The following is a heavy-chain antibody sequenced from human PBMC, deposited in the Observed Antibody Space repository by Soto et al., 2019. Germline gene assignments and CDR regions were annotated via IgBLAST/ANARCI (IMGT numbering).Heavy chain of an antibody. V-gene: IGHV1-24*01. CDR2: FDPEDGET. D-gene: IGHD3-10*01. Sequence: ASVKVSCKVSGYTLTELSMHWVRQAPGKGLEWMGGFDPEDGETIYAQKFQGRVTMTEDTSTDTAYMELSSLRSEDTAVYYCETLSRGVIITDSFDPWGQGTLVTVSS. CDR1: GYTLTELS. J-gene: IGHJ5*02. CDR3: ETLSRGVIITDSFDP.